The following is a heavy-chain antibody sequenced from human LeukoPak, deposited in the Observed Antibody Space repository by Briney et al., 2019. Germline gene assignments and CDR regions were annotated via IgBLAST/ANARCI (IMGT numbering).Heavy chain of an antibody. CDR1: GFTLGSHD. V-gene: IGHV3-13*01. D-gene: IGHD5-18*01. CDR3: VREARGYHYTYFDY. Sequence: GGSLRLSCTASGFTLGSHDMHWVRQIPGQGLEWVAAVSSGFHAFFADSVQGRFTVSREDARNSLYLQMNSLRAGDTAVYYCVREARGYHYTYFDYWGRGTLVTVFS. J-gene: IGHJ4*02. CDR2: VSSGFHA.